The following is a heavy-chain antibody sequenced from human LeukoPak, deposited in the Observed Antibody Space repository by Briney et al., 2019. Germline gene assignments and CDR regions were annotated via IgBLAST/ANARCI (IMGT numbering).Heavy chain of an antibody. J-gene: IGHJ4*02. D-gene: IGHD3-10*01. CDR3: ARGHGSGLFDY. CDR1: GGSFSGYY. Sequence: SETLSLTCAVYGGSFSGYYWSWIRQPPGKGLEWIGEINHSGSTNYNPSLKSRVTISVDTSKNQFSLKLSSVTAADTAVYYCARGHGSGLFDYWGQGTLVTVSS. CDR2: INHSGST. V-gene: IGHV4-34*01.